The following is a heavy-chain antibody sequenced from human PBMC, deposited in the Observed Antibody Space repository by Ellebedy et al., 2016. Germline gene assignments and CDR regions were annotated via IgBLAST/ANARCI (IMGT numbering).Heavy chain of an antibody. Sequence: GESLKISXAASGFTVSSNYMSWVRQAPGKGLEWVSVIYSGGSTYYADSVKGRFTISRDNSKNTLYLQMNSLRGEDTAVYYCARDLPGSDASDIWGQGTRVTVS. CDR3: ARDLPGSDASDI. V-gene: IGHV3-66*01. J-gene: IGHJ3*02. CDR1: GFTVSSNY. CDR2: IYSGGST. D-gene: IGHD2-15*01.